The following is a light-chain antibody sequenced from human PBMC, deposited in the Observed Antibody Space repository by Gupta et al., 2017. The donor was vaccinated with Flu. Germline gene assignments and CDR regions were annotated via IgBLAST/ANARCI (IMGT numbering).Light chain of an antibody. J-gene: IGLJ3*02. Sequence: SSDVGGYNFVSWYQQHPGKAPKLMIYEVSNRPSGFSNRFSGSKSGNTASLTISGLQAEDEADYYCNSYTSIDTQVFGGGTKLTVL. V-gene: IGLV2-14*01. CDR2: EVS. CDR3: NSYTSIDTQV. CDR1: SSDVGGYNF.